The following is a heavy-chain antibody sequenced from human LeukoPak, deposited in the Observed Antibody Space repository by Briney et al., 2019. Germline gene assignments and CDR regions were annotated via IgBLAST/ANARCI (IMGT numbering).Heavy chain of an antibody. CDR2: IYTSGST. Sequence: SETLSLTCTVSGGSISSGSYYWTWIRQPAGKGLEWIGRIYTSGSTNYNPSPKSRVTISVDTSKNQFSLKLSSVTAADTAVYYCARGTGSYQYYYYMDVWGKGTTVTISS. CDR1: GGSISSGSYY. V-gene: IGHV4-61*02. D-gene: IGHD3-10*01. J-gene: IGHJ6*03. CDR3: ARGTGSYQYYYYMDV.